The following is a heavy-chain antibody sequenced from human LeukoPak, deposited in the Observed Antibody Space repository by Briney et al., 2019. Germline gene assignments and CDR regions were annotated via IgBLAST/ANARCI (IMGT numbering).Heavy chain of an antibody. J-gene: IGHJ4*02. CDR2: IYYSGST. V-gene: IGHV4-39*07. CDR1: GGSISSSSYY. CDR3: ARGSPLRWSSYQYYFDY. D-gene: IGHD4-23*01. Sequence: SETLSLTCTVSGGSISSSSYYWGWIRQPPGKGLEWIGSIYYSGSTYYNPSLKSRVTISVDTSKNQFSLKLSSVTAADTAVYYCARGSPLRWSSYQYYFDYWGQGTLVTVSS.